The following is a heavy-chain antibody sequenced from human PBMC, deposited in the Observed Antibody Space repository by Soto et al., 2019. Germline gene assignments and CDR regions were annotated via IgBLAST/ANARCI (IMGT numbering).Heavy chain of an antibody. V-gene: IGHV3-33*01. Sequence: GXSLRLSCAASGFTFSSYGMHCIRQASGDGLEWVAVIWYDGSNKYYADSVKGRFTISRDNSKNTLYLQMNSLRAEDTAVYYCARFIAAAGLEYYYGMDVWGQGTTVTVSS. J-gene: IGHJ6*02. CDR2: IWYDGSNK. CDR3: ARFIAAAGLEYYYGMDV. D-gene: IGHD6-13*01. CDR1: GFTFSSYG.